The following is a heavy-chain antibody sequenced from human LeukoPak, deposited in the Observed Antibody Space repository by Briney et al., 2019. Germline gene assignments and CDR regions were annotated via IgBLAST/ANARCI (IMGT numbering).Heavy chain of an antibody. CDR1: GGSISSGGYY. CDR2: IYYSGST. J-gene: IGHJ4*02. D-gene: IGHD5-12*01. V-gene: IGHV4-39*01. Sequence: SETLSLTCTVSGGSISSGGYYWSWIRQHPGKGLEWIGSIYYSGSTYYNPSLKSRVTISVDTSKNQFSLKLSSVTAADTAVYYCARSEWSVATIGTNFDYWGQGTLVTVSS. CDR3: ARSEWSVATIGTNFDY.